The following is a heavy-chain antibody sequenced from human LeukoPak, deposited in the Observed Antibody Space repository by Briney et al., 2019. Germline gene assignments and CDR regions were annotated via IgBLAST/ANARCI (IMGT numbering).Heavy chain of an antibody. Sequence: SETLSLTCSVSDVSINSDSFYWAWIRQPPGKGLEWIGYIYYSGSTNYNPSLKSRVTISVDTSKNQFSLKLSSVTAADTAVYYCARGHTSITMVRGIIIEPYLDYWGQGTLVTVSS. CDR1: DVSINSDSFY. D-gene: IGHD3-10*01. V-gene: IGHV4-61*01. J-gene: IGHJ4*02. CDR3: ARGHTSITMVRGIIIEPYLDY. CDR2: IYYSGST.